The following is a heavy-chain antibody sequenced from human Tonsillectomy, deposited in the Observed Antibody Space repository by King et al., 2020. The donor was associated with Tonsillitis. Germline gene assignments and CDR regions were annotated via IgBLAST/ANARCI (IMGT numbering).Heavy chain of an antibody. J-gene: IGHJ2*01. CDR2: ISYDGSTK. CDR3: ARSTLYLFSSRFFNL. V-gene: IGHV3-30*04. Sequence: VQLVESGGGVVQPGRSLRLSCAASGFTFSSYTMHWVRKAPGKGLEWVAVISYDGSTKYYAESVKGRFTISRDNSKNTLYLQMNSLIAEDTAVHYSARSTLYLFSSRFFNLWGRGTLVTVSS. CDR1: GFTFSSYT. D-gene: IGHD5/OR15-5a*01.